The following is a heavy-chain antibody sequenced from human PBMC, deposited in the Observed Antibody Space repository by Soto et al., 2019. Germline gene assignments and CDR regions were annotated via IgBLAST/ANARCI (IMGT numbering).Heavy chain of an antibody. CDR3: ARGSNSGYDWAFDY. CDR1: GCSISSYY. V-gene: IGHV4-59*01. J-gene: IGHJ4*02. D-gene: IGHD5-12*01. CDR2: IYYSGST. Sequence: PSETLSLTCTVSGCSISSYYWSWIRQPPGKGLEWIGYIYYSGSTNYNPSLKSRVTISVDTSKNQFSLKLSSVTAADTAVYYCARGSNSGYDWAFDYWGQGTLVTVSS.